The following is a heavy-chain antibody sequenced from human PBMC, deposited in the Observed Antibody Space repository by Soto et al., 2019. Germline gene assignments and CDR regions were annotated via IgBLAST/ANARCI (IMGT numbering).Heavy chain of an antibody. V-gene: IGHV3-13*01. Sequence: EVQLVESGGGLVQPGGSLRLSCAASGFTFSSYDMHWVRQATGKGLEWVSAIGTAGDTYYPGSVKGRFTISRENAKNSLYLQMNSLRAGDTAVYYCARGTSRGYYYMDVWGKGTTVTVSS. CDR2: IGTAGDT. J-gene: IGHJ6*03. D-gene: IGHD2-2*01. CDR3: ARGTSRGYYYMDV. CDR1: GFTFSSYD.